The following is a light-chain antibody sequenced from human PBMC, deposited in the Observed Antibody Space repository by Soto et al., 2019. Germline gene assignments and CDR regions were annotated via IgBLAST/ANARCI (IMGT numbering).Light chain of an antibody. V-gene: IGKV4-1*01. CDR2: WAS. CDR3: QQYLSTPFT. J-gene: IGKJ2*01. Sequence: DIAMTQSPDSLAVSLGERATIHCRSSQNLLYRSNGRNYLAWYQQKPGQPPEVLFYWASTRESGVPDRFSGGGSGTDFTLTISSLQAEDVALYFCQQYLSTPFTFGQGTRLEIK. CDR1: QNLLYRSNGRNY.